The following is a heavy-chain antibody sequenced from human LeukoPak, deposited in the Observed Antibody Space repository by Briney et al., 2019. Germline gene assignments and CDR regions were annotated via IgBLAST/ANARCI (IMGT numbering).Heavy chain of an antibody. CDR1: GFTFGDYA. CDR3: TRTFGGDFYYGMDV. CDR2: IRSKAYGGTT. J-gene: IGHJ6*02. V-gene: IGHV3-49*04. Sequence: GGSLRLSCTASGFTFGDYAMSWVRQAPGKGLEWVGFIRSKAYGGTTEYAASVKGRFTISRDDSKSIAYLQMNSLKTEDTAVYYCTRTFGGDFYYGMDVWGQGTTVTVSS. D-gene: IGHD3-16*01.